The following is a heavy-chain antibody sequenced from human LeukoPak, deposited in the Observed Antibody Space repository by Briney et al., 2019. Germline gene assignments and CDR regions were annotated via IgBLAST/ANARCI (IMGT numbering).Heavy chain of an antibody. CDR1: GFTFSGYG. CDR2: MSHDGSDK. J-gene: IGHJ4*02. CDR3: AKHHCGTISCHGRSSGDFDH. V-gene: IGHV3-30*18. D-gene: IGHD2-2*01. Sequence: PGKSLRLSCAASGFTFSGYGMHWVRQAPGKGLEWVAVMSHDGSDKYYADSVKGRFTISRDNSKNTLYLQMNSLRPEDTAIYYCAKHHCGTISCHGRSSGDFDHWGQGTLVTVSS.